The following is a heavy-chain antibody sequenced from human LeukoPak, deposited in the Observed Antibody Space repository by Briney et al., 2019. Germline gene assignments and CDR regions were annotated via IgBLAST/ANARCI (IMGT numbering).Heavy chain of an antibody. Sequence: ASVKVSCKASGYTFTTYYMHWVRPAPGQGLEWMGIINPSGGSTTYAQKFQGRVTITRDTSASTAYMEMRSLRSEDTAVYYCARDPIGSRWPYYFDYWGQGTLVTVAS. CDR1: GYTFTTYY. D-gene: IGHD6-13*01. V-gene: IGHV1-46*01. CDR3: ARDPIGSRWPYYFDY. CDR2: INPSGGST. J-gene: IGHJ4*02.